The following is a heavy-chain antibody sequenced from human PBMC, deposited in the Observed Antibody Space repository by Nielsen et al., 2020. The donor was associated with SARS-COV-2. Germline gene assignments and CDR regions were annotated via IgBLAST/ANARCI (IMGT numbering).Heavy chain of an antibody. CDR2: HYYGGST. CDR1: GGSISSNFYY. CDR3: ARHRQWELLGIDY. J-gene: IGHJ4*02. D-gene: IGHD1-26*01. V-gene: IGHV4-39*01. Sequence: SETLSLTCSVSGGSISSNFYYWGWIRQPPGKGLEWIGSHYYGGSTYYNPSLKSRVTISVDTSKNQFSLRLTSVTAADTAVYYCARHRQWELLGIDYWGQGTLVTASS.